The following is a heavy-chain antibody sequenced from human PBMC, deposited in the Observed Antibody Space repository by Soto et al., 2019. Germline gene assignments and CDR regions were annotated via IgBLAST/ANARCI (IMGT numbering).Heavy chain of an antibody. CDR1: GYTFTSYA. CDR2: INAGNGNT. J-gene: IGHJ5*02. D-gene: IGHD3-10*01. V-gene: IGHV1-3*01. CDR3: AGGGSDYGGSRSYYTWLGP. Sequence: ASVKVSCKASGYTFTSYAMHWVRQAPGQRLEWMGWINAGNGNTKYSQKFQGRVTITRDTSASTAYMELSSLRSEDTAVYYCAGGGSDYGGSRSYYTWLGPWGKGNLV.